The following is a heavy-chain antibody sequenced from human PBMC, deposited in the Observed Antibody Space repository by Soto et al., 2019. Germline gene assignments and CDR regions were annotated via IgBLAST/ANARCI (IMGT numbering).Heavy chain of an antibody. J-gene: IGHJ6*03. D-gene: IGHD6-13*01. Sequence: QVQLVQSGAEVKKPGASVRVSCKASGYTFTSFDINWVRQAAGQGLEWMGRMSPNSGNTAYAQKFQGRVIMTRNTSISTAYMELSGLRSEDTAVYYCARGLVSPRYLRYCYYMDVWGKGTTVTVSS. CDR2: MSPNSGNT. CDR3: ARGLVSPRYLRYCYYMDV. CDR1: GYTFTSFD. V-gene: IGHV1-8*01.